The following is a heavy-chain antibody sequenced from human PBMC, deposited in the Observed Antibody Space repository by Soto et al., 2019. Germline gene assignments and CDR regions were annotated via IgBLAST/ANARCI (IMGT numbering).Heavy chain of an antibody. D-gene: IGHD1-1*01. CDR2: ISYDGSDK. CDR1: GFAFSVYA. V-gene: IGHV3-30-3*01. CDR3: ARDRGRTDYYAMDV. J-gene: IGHJ6*02. Sequence: VQLVESGGGLVKPGGSLRLSCAAPGFAFSVYAMHWVRQAPGKGLEWVSLISYDGSDKYYADSVKGRFTISRDNSKSTLYLQMSSLRADDTAVYFCARDRGRTDYYAMDVWGQGTTVTVSS.